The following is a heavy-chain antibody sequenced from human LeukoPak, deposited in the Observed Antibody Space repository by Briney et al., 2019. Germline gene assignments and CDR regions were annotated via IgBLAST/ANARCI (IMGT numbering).Heavy chain of an antibody. V-gene: IGHV3-48*01. CDR1: GFTFSSYS. CDR3: ARHITSGYYGSGSYGPDY. Sequence: GGSLRLSCAASGFTFSSYSTNWVRQAPGKGLEWVSYISSSSSTIYYADCVEGLFTISRDNAKNSLYLQMNSLRAEDTAVYYCARHITSGYYGSGSYGPDYWGQGTLVTVSS. J-gene: IGHJ4*02. D-gene: IGHD3-10*01. CDR2: ISSSSSTI.